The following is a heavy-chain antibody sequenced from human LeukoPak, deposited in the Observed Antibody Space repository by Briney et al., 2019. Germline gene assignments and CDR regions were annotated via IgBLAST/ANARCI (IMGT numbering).Heavy chain of an antibody. CDR3: ASGYSSGWSNY. D-gene: IGHD6-19*01. J-gene: IGHJ4*02. CDR2: MYYSGST. Sequence: NPSETLSLTCTVSGGSIRSYYWSWIRQPPGKGLEWIAYMYYSGSTNYNPSLKSRVTISVDTSKNQFSLQLSSVTAADTAVYYCASGYSSGWSNYWGQGTLVTVSS. V-gene: IGHV4-59*01. CDR1: GGSIRSYY.